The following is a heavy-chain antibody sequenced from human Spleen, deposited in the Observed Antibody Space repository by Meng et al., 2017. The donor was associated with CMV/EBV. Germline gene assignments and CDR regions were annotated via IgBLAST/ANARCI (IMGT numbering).Heavy chain of an antibody. J-gene: IGHJ6*02. CDR2: ISSSGSSSTI. V-gene: IGHV3-48*02. Sequence: GGSLRLSCAAPGFTGSSDYMSWVRQAPGKGLEWISYISSSGSSSTIYYADSVKGRFTISRDNAKNSLYLQMNSLRDEDTGVYYCAKNRNDAMDVWGQGTTVTVSS. CDR3: AKNRNDAMDV. CDR1: GFTGSSDY.